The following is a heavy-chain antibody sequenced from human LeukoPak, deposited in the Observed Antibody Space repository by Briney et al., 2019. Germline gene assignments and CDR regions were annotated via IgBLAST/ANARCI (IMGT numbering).Heavy chain of an antibody. CDR1: GFTFSSYG. Sequence: VGSLRLSCAASGFTFSSYGMHWVRQAPGKGLEWVAFIRYDGSNKYYADSVKGRFTISRDNSKNTLYLQMNSLRAEDTAVYYCAKDLKRVRGELQFDYWGQGTLVTVSS. J-gene: IGHJ4*02. D-gene: IGHD3-10*01. CDR2: IRYDGSNK. CDR3: AKDLKRVRGELQFDY. V-gene: IGHV3-30*02.